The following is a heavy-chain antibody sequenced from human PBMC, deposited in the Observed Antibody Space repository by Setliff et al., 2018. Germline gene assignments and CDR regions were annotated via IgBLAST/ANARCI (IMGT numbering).Heavy chain of an antibody. J-gene: IGHJ6*03. Sequence: PSETLSLTCGVYGGSFSGYYWSWIRQPPGKGLEWIGEINHSGSTNYNPSLKSRVTISVDTSKNQFSLKLSSVTAADTAVYYCARRGGYSGSYYYYYCMDVWGKGTTVTVSS. CDR2: INHSGST. CDR1: GGSFSGYY. CDR3: ARRGGYSGSYYYYYCMDV. D-gene: IGHD1-26*01. V-gene: IGHV4-34*01.